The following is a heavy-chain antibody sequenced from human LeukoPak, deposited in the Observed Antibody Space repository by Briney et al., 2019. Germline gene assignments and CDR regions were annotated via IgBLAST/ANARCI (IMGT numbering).Heavy chain of an antibody. CDR3: ARDGGYGSGLFDY. Sequence: GGSLRLSCAASGFTVSSNYMSWVRQAPGKGLEWVSVIYSGGSTYYADSVKGRFTISRDNSKNTLYLQMNSLRAEDTAVCYCARDGGYGSGLFDYWGQGTLVTVSS. D-gene: IGHD3-10*01. CDR2: IYSGGST. V-gene: IGHV3-66*02. J-gene: IGHJ4*02. CDR1: GFTVSSNY.